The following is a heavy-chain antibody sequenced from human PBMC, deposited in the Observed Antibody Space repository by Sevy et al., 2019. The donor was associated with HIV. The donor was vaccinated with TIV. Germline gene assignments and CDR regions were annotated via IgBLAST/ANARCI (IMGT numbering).Heavy chain of an antibody. J-gene: IGHJ5*02. D-gene: IGHD3-16*01. V-gene: IGHV3-23*01. CDR1: GFIFNTHA. Sequence: GGSLRLSCSASGFIFNTHAMTWVRQAPGQGLDWVSTISPSGGSTYYADSVRGRFSISRENSKNTVYREMNSLRAEDTAVYYCARVALWGFDPWGQGTLVTVSS. CDR3: ARVALWGFDP. CDR2: ISPSGGST.